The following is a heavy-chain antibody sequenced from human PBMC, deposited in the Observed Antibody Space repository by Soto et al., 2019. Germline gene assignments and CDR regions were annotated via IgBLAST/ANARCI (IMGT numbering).Heavy chain of an antibody. CDR1: GGTFSSYT. D-gene: IGHD3-22*01. CDR2: IIPILGIA. CDR3: ARDGDYYDSSGSNWFDP. Sequence: QVQLVQSGAEVKKPGSSVKVSCKASGGTFSSYTISWVRQAPGQGLEWMGRIIPILGIANYEQKFQGRVTITADKSTSTAYMELSSLRSEDTAVYYCARDGDYYDSSGSNWFDPWGQGTLVTVSS. J-gene: IGHJ5*02. V-gene: IGHV1-69*08.